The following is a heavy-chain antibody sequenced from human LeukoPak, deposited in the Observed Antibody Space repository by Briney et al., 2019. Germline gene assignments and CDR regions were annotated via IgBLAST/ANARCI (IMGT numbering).Heavy chain of an antibody. D-gene: IGHD3-16*01. CDR2: ISGSGGST. J-gene: IGHJ3*02. CDR1: GFTFSSYA. V-gene: IGHV3-23*01. CDR3: AKCLVTAYNDFDI. Sequence: GGSLRLSCAASGFTFSSYAMSSVRQAPGEGLEWVSAISGSGGSTFYADSVTGRFTISRDNSKNTLYMKMNSVEAEDTAVYYCAKCLVTAYNDFDIWGQGTMVTVSS.